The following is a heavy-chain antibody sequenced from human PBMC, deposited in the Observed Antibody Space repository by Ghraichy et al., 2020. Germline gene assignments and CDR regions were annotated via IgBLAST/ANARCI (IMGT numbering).Heavy chain of an antibody. CDR1: GFIFSDYY. CDR3: AIESWWSYDH. D-gene: IGHD1-26*01. CDR2: IANRHDSL. Sequence: LSLTCATSGFIFSDYYMAWVRQAPGKGLEWIGRIANRHDSLQYAASVKGRFTISGDGSQNSLSLQMNSLKTEDTAMYYCAIESWWSYDHWGQGTMVIVSS. J-gene: IGHJ5*02. V-gene: IGHV3-72*01.